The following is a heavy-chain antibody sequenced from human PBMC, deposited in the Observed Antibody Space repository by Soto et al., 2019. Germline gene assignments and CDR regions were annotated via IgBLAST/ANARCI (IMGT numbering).Heavy chain of an antibody. CDR1: GFTFSSYG. CDR2: ISYDGSNK. J-gene: IGHJ3*02. CDR3: AKERRYYDSSGYSPDAFDI. D-gene: IGHD3-22*01. V-gene: IGHV3-30*18. Sequence: QVQLVESGGGVVQPGRSLRLSCAASGFTFSSYGMHWVRQAPGKGLEWVAVISYDGSNKYYADSVKGRFTISRDNSKNTLYLQMNSLRAEDTAVYYCAKERRYYDSSGYSPDAFDIWGQGTMVTVCS.